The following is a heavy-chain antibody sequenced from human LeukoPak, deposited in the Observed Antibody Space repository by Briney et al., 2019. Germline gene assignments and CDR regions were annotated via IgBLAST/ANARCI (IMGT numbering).Heavy chain of an antibody. CDR2: TGGSGEST. CDR1: GFTFRNYG. V-gene: IGHV3-23*01. Sequence: GGSLRLSCAVSGFTFRNYGMNWVRQAPGKGLEWVSATGGSGESTYYADSVKGRFTISRDNSKNTLFLQMNSLTAEDTAVYYCAKGTTDYGSGYGMDVWGKGTAVIVSS. J-gene: IGHJ6*04. CDR3: AKGTTDYGSGYGMDV. D-gene: IGHD3-10*01.